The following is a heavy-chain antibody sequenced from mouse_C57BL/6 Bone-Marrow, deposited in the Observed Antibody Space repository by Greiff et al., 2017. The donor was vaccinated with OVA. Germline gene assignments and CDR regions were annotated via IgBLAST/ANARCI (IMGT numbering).Heavy chain of an antibody. V-gene: IGHV1-18*01. D-gene: IGHD1-1*01. CDR3: ARRLLRLAWFAY. Sequence: EVQLQQSGPELVKPGASVKIPCKASGYTFTDYNMDWVKQSHGKSLEWIGDINPNNGGTIYNQKFKGKATLTVDKSSSTAYMELRSLTSEDTAVYYCARRLLRLAWFAYWGQGTLVTVSA. J-gene: IGHJ3*01. CDR2: INPNNGGT. CDR1: GYTFTDYN.